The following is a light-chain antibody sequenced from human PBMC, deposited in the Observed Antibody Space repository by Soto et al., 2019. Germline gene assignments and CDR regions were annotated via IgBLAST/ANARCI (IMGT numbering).Light chain of an antibody. CDR1: QGIRND. CDR3: QQYNSYSKT. CDR2: DAS. V-gene: IGKV1-17*01. Sequence: DIQMTQSPTSLSVSVGDRVTITCRASQGIRNDLGWYQQKPGKAPKLLIYDASSLESGVPSRFSGSGSGTEFTLTISSLQPDDFATYYCQQYNSYSKTFGQGTKVDIK. J-gene: IGKJ1*01.